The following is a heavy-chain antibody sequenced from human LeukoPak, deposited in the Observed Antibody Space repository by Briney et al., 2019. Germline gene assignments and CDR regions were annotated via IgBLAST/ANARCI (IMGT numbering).Heavy chain of an antibody. V-gene: IGHV3-23*01. CDR1: GFTFSSYA. CDR2: IGGSGVNT. D-gene: IGHD6-13*01. J-gene: IGHJ4*02. CDR3: AKEVAAAGFDY. Sequence: GGSLRLSCAASGFTFSSYAMSWVRQAPGKGLEWVSAIGGSGVNTYYADSVKGRFTISRDNSKNTLYLQMNSLRAEDTAVYYCAKEVAAAGFDYWGQGTLVTVSS.